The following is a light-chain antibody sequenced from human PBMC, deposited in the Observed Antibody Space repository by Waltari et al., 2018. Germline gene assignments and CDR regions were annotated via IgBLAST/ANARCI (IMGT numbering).Light chain of an antibody. CDR3: CSYAATYTHVV. CDR1: SSDVGYHY. J-gene: IGLJ2*01. V-gene: IGLV2-11*01. CDR2: EVT. Sequence: QSALTQPRSVSGSPGQSVTISCTGTSSDVGYHYVPWYQQHPGKAPKVMIYEVTKRPSGVPDRFSGSKSDNTASLTISGLQAEDEADYYCCSYAATYTHVVFGGGTRLTVL.